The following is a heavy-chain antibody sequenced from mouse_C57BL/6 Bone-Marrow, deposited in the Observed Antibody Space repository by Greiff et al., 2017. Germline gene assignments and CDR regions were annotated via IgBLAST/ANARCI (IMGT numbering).Heavy chain of an antibody. CDR1: GFTFSDAW. J-gene: IGHJ3*01. Sequence: EVQLVESGGGLVQPGGSMKLSCAASGFTFSDAWMDWVRQSPEKGLEWVAEIGNKSNNHATYYAASVKGRFTISRDDYKSSVYLQMHSLISADTGIYYFTWLSCYWFSYRGQETLVSVSA. CDR2: IGNKSNNHAT. CDR3: TWLSCYWFSY. D-gene: IGHD3-2*02. V-gene: IGHV6-6*01.